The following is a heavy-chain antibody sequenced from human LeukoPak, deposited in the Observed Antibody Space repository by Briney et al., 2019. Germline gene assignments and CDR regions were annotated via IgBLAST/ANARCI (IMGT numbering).Heavy chain of an antibody. J-gene: IGHJ5*02. D-gene: IGHD6-6*01. Sequence: GGSLRLSCAASGFTFSSYAMSWVRQAPGKGLEWVSVIYSGGSTYYADSVKGRFTISRHNSKNTLFLQMNSLRAEDTAVYYCARVGSSSGWFDPWGQGTLVTVSS. CDR1: GFTFSSYA. V-gene: IGHV3-53*04. CDR3: ARVGSSSGWFDP. CDR2: IYSGGST.